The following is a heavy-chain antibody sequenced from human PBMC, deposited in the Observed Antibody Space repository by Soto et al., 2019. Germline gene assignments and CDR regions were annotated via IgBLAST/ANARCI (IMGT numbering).Heavy chain of an antibody. D-gene: IGHD2-2*01. CDR3: ARDPPVVVVPAALGDIGVNWFDP. V-gene: IGHV1-46*03. CDR2: IYPGGVNI. J-gene: IGHJ5*02. CDR1: GYSFTSHY. Sequence: ASVKVSCKAIGYSFTSHYMHWVRQAPGQGLEWMGTIYPGGVNIGYAQKFKGRVTMTKDTSTSTVYMELNSLTSEDTAVYYCARDPPVVVVPAALGDIGVNWFDPWG.